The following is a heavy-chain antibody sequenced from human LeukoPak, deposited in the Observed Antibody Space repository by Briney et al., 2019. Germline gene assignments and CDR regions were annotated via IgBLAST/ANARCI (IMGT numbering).Heavy chain of an antibody. Sequence: SETLSLTCTVSGGSISSYYWSWIRQPPGKGLEWIGYIYYSGGTNYNPSLKSRVTISVDTSKNQFSLKLSSVTAADTAVYYCARHFFASSGYQYYFDYWGQGTLVTVSS. J-gene: IGHJ4*02. CDR1: GGSISSYY. CDR3: ARHFFASSGYQYYFDY. CDR2: IYYSGGT. V-gene: IGHV4-59*08. D-gene: IGHD3-22*01.